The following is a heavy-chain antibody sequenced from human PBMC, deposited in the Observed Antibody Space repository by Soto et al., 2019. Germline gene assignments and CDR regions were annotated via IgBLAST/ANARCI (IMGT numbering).Heavy chain of an antibody. CDR3: AREESVRYYYDSSGYTLDY. CDR2: INPSGGST. D-gene: IGHD3-22*01. CDR1: GYTFTSYY. V-gene: IGHV1-46*01. Sequence: ASVKVSCKASGYTFTSYYMHWVRQAPGQGLEWMGIINPSGGSTSYAQKFQGRVTKTRDTSTSTVYMELSSLRSEDTAVYYCAREESVRYYYDSSGYTLDYWGQGTLVTVSS. J-gene: IGHJ4*02.